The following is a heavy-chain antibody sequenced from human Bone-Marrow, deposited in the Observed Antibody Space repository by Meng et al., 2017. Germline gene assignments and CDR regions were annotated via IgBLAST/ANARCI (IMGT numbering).Heavy chain of an antibody. V-gene: IGHV3-9*03. D-gene: IGHD2-15*01. CDR2: ISWNSGSI. J-gene: IGHJ6*02. CDR1: GFTFDDYA. Sequence: SLKISCAASGFTFDDYAMHWVRQAPGKGLEWVSGISWNSGSIGYADSVKGRFTISRDNAKNSLYLQMNSLRAEDMALYYCARVGGRQYCSGGSCYSGHYYYYGMDVWGQGTTVTVSS. CDR3: ARVGGRQYCSGGSCYSGHYYYYGMDV.